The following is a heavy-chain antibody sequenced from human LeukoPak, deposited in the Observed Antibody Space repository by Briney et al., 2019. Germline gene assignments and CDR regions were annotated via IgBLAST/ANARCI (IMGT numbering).Heavy chain of an antibody. CDR2: IWYGGRDQ. CDR3: ARELDRTYGLDY. CDR1: GFTISTNV. D-gene: IGHD3-10*01. J-gene: IGHJ4*02. Sequence: GGSLRLSCAASGFTISTNVVHWVRQAPGKGLEWVAVIWYGGRDQSYAGSVKGRFTMSRDNSENTLYLQMNSLRAEDTAVYYCARELDRTYGLDYWGQGTLVTVSS. V-gene: IGHV3-33*01.